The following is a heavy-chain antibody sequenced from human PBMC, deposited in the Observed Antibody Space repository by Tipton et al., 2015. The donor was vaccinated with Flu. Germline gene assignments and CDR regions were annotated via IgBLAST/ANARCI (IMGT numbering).Heavy chain of an antibody. CDR3: ARAAGFWSGYVFHY. V-gene: IGHV4-4*07. CDR1: GGSISSYY. D-gene: IGHD3-3*01. J-gene: IGHJ4*02. CDR2: IYTSGST. Sequence: TLSLTCTVSGGSISSYYWSWIRQPAGKGLEWIGRIYTSGSTNYNPSLKSRVTMSVDTSKNQFSLKLSSVTAADTAVYHCARAAGFWSGYVFHYWGQGILVTVSS.